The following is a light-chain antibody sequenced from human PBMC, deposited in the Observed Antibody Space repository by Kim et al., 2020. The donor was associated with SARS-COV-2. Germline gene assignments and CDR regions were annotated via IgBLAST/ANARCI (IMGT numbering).Light chain of an antibody. CDR3: RQHHTYPLT. CDR1: QRISSW. V-gene: IGKV1-5*03. CDR2: YIS. J-gene: IGKJ2*01. Sequence: SASEGDRVTITCQASQRISSWLAWYQQKPGKAPRLLINYISTLESGVPSRFSGSGFGTEFTLTIGSLQRDNLATNYCRQHHTYPLTFGQGTKLEIK.